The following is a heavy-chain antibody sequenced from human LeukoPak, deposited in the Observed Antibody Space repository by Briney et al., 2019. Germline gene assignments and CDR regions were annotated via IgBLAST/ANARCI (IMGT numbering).Heavy chain of an antibody. CDR2: ISSSSSTI. V-gene: IGHV3-48*04. Sequence: PGGSLRLSCAASGFTFSSYSMSWVRQAPGKGLEWVSYISSSSSTIYYADSVKGRFTISRDNAKNSLYLQMNSLRAEDTAVYYCAREYDSSGYPFDYWGQGTLVTVSS. J-gene: IGHJ4*02. CDR3: AREYDSSGYPFDY. D-gene: IGHD3-22*01. CDR1: GFTFSSYS.